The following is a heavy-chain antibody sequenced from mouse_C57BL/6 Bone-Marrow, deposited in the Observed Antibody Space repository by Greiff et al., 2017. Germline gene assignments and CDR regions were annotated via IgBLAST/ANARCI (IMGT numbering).Heavy chain of an antibody. Sequence: VQLQQPGAELVKPGASVKLSCKASGYTFTSYWMHWVKQRPGQGLEWIGMIHPNSGSTNYNEKFKSKATLTVDKSSSTAYMQLSSLTSEDSAVYYCARGFTTVVDWYFDVWGTGTTVTVSS. CDR1: GYTFTSYW. V-gene: IGHV1-64*01. D-gene: IGHD1-1*01. CDR3: ARGFTTVVDWYFDV. J-gene: IGHJ1*03. CDR2: IHPNSGST.